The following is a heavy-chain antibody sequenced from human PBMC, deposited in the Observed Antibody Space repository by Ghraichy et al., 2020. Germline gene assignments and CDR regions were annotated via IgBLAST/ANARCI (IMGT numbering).Heavy chain of an antibody. J-gene: IGHJ4*02. Sequence: ASVKVSCKASGYTFTSYGISWVRQDPGQGLEWMGWISAYNGNTNYAQKLQGRVTMTTDTSTSTAYMELRSLRSDDTAVYYCARDHKNKYSSSSPFDYWGQGTLVTVSS. CDR2: ISAYNGNT. CDR1: GYTFTSYG. CDR3: ARDHKNKYSSSSPFDY. D-gene: IGHD6-6*01. V-gene: IGHV1-18*04.